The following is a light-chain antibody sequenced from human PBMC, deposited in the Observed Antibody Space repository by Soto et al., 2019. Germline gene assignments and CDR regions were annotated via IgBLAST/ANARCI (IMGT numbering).Light chain of an antibody. CDR3: SSYTSSTTYV. Sequence: QSALTQPASVSGSPGQSITISCTGTSSDIGAYNYVSWYQQHPGKAPKVMIYEVSNRPSGVSNRFSGSKSGNTASLTISGLQGEDEADYYCSSYTSSTTYVLGTGTKLTVL. V-gene: IGLV2-14*01. J-gene: IGLJ1*01. CDR1: SSDIGAYNY. CDR2: EVS.